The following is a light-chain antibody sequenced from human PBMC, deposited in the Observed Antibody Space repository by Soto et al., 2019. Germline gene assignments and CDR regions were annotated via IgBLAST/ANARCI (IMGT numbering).Light chain of an antibody. V-gene: IGLV2-14*01. CDR2: DVS. Sequence: QSELTRVAYGYSSPGRASRITNIESSSVVGGYNYVSWHQQHPGKAPKVVIYDVSNRPSGVSDRFSGSKSGNTASLTISGLQAEDEADYYCSSHTSSSTYAFGTGTKVTVL. J-gene: IGLJ1*01. CDR1: SSVVGGYNY. CDR3: SSHTSSSTYA.